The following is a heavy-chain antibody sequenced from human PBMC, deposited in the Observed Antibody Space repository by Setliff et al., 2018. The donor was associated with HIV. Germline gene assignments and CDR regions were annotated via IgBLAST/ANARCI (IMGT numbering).Heavy chain of an antibody. J-gene: IGHJ4*02. V-gene: IGHV3-23*01. CDR2: ISGSGGST. D-gene: IGHD6-13*01. CDR3: ARGGSNSWFTALLDY. CDR1: GFTFSSYA. Sequence: PGGSLRLSCAASGFTFSSYAMSWVRQAPGKGLEWVSAISGSGGSTYYADSVKGRFTISRDNAKNTLYLQMNSLRAEDTAVYYCARGGSNSWFTALLDYWGQGALVTVSS.